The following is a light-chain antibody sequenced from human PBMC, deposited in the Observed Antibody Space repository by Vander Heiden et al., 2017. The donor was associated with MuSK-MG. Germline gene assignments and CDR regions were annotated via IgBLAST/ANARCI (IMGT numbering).Light chain of an antibody. CDR3: SSYTSSSTLV. CDR1: SSDVGGYNY. J-gene: IGLJ1*01. CDR2: DVS. Sequence: QSALTQPASVSGSPGQSITISCTGTSSDVGGYNYVSWYQPYPGKAPKLMIYDVSNRPSGVSVRFSGSKSGNTASLTISGLQAEDESDYYCSSYTSSSTLVFGTGTKVTVL. V-gene: IGLV2-14*01.